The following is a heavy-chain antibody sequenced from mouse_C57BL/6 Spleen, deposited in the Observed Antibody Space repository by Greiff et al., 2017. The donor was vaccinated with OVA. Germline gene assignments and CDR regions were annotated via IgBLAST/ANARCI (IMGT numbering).Heavy chain of an antibody. Sequence: EVQLQQSGPELVKPGASVKISCKASGYTFTDYYMNWVKQSHGKSLEWIGDINPNNGGTSYNQKFKGKATLTVDKSSSTAYMELRSLTSEDSAVYYCARYKGYYPTGWYFDVWGTGTTVTVSS. CDR3: ARYKGYYPTGWYFDV. V-gene: IGHV1-26*01. CDR2: INPNNGGT. J-gene: IGHJ1*03. D-gene: IGHD2-3*01. CDR1: GYTFTDYY.